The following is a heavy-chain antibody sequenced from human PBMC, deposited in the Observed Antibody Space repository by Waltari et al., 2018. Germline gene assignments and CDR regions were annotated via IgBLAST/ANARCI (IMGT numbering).Heavy chain of an antibody. D-gene: IGHD3-10*01. CDR1: GYKFTXHW. Sequence: QVQLVQSGAEVQKPGXSVKVSCKASGYKFTXHWMPWVRQAPGQGLEWLGLINPSGTYTGYAQKFQGRVTXTRYXSTSTDXXELXSLNSEDXXXYYXXRDSSDSYGXKTYWYFXXWGRGTLVTVSS. V-gene: IGHV1-46*01. J-gene: IGHJ2*01. CDR3: XRDSSDSYGXKTYWYFXX. CDR2: INPSGTYT.